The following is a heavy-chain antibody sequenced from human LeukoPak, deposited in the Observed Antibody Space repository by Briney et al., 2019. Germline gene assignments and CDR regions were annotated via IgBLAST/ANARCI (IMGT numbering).Heavy chain of an antibody. CDR1: GASVSSGSYY. Sequence: PSETLSLTCNVSGASVSSGSYYWSWIRQPPGKGLEWIGGINHSGSTNYNPSLKSRVTISVDTSKNQFSLKLSSVTAADTAVYYCASLWPYQLSAFDIWGQGTLVTVSS. D-gene: IGHD2-2*01. V-gene: IGHV4-39*07. J-gene: IGHJ3*02. CDR2: INHSGST. CDR3: ASLWPYQLSAFDI.